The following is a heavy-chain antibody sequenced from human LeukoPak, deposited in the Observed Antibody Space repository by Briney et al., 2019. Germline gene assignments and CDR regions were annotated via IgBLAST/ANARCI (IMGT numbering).Heavy chain of an antibody. Sequence: SEALSLTCAVSGGSITSANWWSWVRQSPGKGLEWIGEIYHTGNTNYNPSLNSRVSISLDTSKNQFSLRLTSVTAADTAVYFCARDANGSDLHYYHMDVWGKGTTVTVSS. CDR1: GGSITSANW. CDR2: IYHTGNT. V-gene: IGHV4-4*02. CDR3: ARDANGSDLHYYHMDV. J-gene: IGHJ6*03. D-gene: IGHD6-25*01.